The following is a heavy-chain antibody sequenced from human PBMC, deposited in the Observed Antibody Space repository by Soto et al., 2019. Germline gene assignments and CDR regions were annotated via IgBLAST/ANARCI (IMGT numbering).Heavy chain of an antibody. J-gene: IGHJ4*02. CDR2: MNPNSGNT. Sequence: ASGKVSCKASGYTFTSYDINCVRQATGQGLEWMGWMNPNSGNTGYAQKFQGRVTMTRNTSISTAYMELSSLRSEDTAVYYCARGRYDYYDSSGYGYWGQGTLVTVSS. D-gene: IGHD3-22*01. V-gene: IGHV1-8*01. CDR3: ARGRYDYYDSSGYGY. CDR1: GYTFTSYD.